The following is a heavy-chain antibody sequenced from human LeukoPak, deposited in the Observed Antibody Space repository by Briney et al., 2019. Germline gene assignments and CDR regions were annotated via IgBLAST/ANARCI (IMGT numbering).Heavy chain of an antibody. V-gene: IGHV3-30*19. CDR2: ISNDGTNT. D-gene: IGHD6-6*01. J-gene: IGHJ4*02. Sequence: GGSLRLSCAASGFTFSNYGMHWVRQPPGNGLEWVSVISNDGTNTYQADSVKGRFTISRDNFKNTLYLQINSLRTEDTAVYYCARDPDYIAARPYYFDYWGQGTLVTVSS. CDR3: ARDPDYIAARPYYFDY. CDR1: GFTFSNYG.